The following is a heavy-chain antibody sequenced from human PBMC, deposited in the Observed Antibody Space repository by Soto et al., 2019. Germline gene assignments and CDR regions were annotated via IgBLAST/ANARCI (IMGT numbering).Heavy chain of an antibody. V-gene: IGHV3-7*01. Sequence: GGSLRLSCAASGFTFSSYWMSWVRQAPGKGLEWVANIKQDGSEKYYVDSVKGRFTISRDNAKNSLYLQMNSLRAEDTAVYYCARALSSSWYFYYYYMDVWGKGTTVTVSS. D-gene: IGHD6-13*01. CDR1: GFTFSSYW. CDR3: ARALSSSWYFYYYYMDV. J-gene: IGHJ6*03. CDR2: IKQDGSEK.